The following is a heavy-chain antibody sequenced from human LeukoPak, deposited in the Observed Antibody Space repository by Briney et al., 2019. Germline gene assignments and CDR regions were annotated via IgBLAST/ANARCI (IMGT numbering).Heavy chain of an antibody. CDR1: GFMFSSYG. CDR3: AKDKVSGWPYYYGLDV. D-gene: IGHD6-19*01. V-gene: IGHV3-23*01. J-gene: IGHJ6*02. Sequence: PGGSLRLSCAASGFMFSSYGTSWVRQAPGKGLEWVSGISGSGGRTYYAGSVKGRFTISRDNSKNTLYLQMNSLRAEDTALWYCAKDKVSGWPYYYGLDVWGQGTTVTVSS. CDR2: ISGSGGRT.